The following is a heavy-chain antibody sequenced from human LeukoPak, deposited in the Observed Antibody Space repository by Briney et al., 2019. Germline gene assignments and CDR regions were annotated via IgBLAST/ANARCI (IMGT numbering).Heavy chain of an antibody. CDR3: AREGYSGYNSH. Sequence: GGSLRLSCTGSGFTFSAYGMNWVRQAPGRGPEWVAYIHSRSTPIYYADSVRGRFTISRDNAKNSLYLQMNSLRGEDTAVYYCAREGYSGYNSHWGQGTLVTVSS. J-gene: IGHJ4*02. CDR2: IHSRSTPI. V-gene: IGHV3-48*01. CDR1: GFTFSAYG. D-gene: IGHD5-12*01.